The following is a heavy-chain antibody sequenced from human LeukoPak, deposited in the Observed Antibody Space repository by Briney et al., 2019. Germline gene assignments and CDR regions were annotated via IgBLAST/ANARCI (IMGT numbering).Heavy chain of an antibody. J-gene: IGHJ6*02. Sequence: GRSLRLSCAASGFTFDDYAMHWVRQAPGKGLEWVSGISWNSGSIGYADSVKGRFTISRDNSKNTLYLQMNSLRADDTAVYYCARPCGTTGNSYYYALDVWGQGTTVTVSS. CDR1: GFTFDDYA. CDR2: ISWNSGSI. CDR3: ARPCGTTGNSYYYALDV. V-gene: IGHV3-9*01. D-gene: IGHD4-4*01.